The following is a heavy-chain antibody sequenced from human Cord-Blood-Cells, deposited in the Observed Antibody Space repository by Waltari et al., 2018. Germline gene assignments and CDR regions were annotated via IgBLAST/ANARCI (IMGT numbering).Heavy chain of an antibody. D-gene: IGHD6-13*01. V-gene: IGHV3-23*01. CDR2: ISGSGGST. Sequence: EVQLLESGGGLVQPGGSLRLSCAASGFTFSSYAMSWVRQALGKGLELVSAISGSGGSTYYADSVKGRFTISRDNSKNTLYLQMNSLRAEDTAVYYCAKAGSSPIAAALVDYWGQGTLVTVSS. CDR1: GFTFSSYA. J-gene: IGHJ4*02. CDR3: AKAGSSPIAAALVDY.